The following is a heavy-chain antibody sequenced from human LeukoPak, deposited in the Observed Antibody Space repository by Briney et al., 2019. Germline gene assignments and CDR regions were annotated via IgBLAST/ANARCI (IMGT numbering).Heavy chain of an antibody. V-gene: IGHV3-7*01. CDR1: GFTFSSYW. CDR2: IKQDGSEK. J-gene: IGHJ4*02. Sequence: EGSLRLSCAASGFTFSSYWMSWVRQAPGKGLEWVANIKQDGSEKYYVDSVKGRFTISRDNAKNSLYLQMNSLRAEDTAVYYCARGKWRITFGGVIVIPDYWGQGTLVTVSS. CDR3: ARGKWRITFGGVIVIPDY. D-gene: IGHD3-16*02.